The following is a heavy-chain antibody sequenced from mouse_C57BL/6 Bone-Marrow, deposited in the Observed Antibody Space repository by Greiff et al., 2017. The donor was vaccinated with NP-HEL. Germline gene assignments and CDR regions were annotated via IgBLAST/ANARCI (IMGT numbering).Heavy chain of an antibody. CDR2: INPGSGGT. CDR3: ARSGNYSFAY. Sequence: VQLQQSGAELVRPGTSVKVSCKASGYAFTNYLIEWVKQRPGQGLEWIGVINPGSGGTNYNEKFKGKATLTADKSSSTAYMQLSSLTSEDSAVYFCARSGNYSFAYWGQGTLVTVSA. V-gene: IGHV1-54*01. D-gene: IGHD2-1*01. CDR1: GYAFTNYL. J-gene: IGHJ3*01.